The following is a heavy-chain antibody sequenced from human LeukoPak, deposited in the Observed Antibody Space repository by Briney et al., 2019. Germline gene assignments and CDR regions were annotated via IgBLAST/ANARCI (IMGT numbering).Heavy chain of an antibody. CDR3: VRDVSRRIGMDV. CDR1: GFSFNSYT. Sequence: GGSLRLSCLASGFSFNSYTMNWVREAPGKGLEWVSTISPVSSYTWYAESVKGRFTISRDNPKNSLYLQMDSLRAEDTAVYYCVRDVSRRIGMDVWGQGTTVTVSS. J-gene: IGHJ6*02. D-gene: IGHD2/OR15-2a*01. V-gene: IGHV3-21*01. CDR2: ISPVSSYT.